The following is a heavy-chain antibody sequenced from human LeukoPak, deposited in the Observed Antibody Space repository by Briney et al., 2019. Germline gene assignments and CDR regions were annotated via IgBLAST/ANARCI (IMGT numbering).Heavy chain of an antibody. CDR3: ARDFSEGWLVRHYYYYYYMDV. CDR1: GGSISSYY. Sequence: SETLSLTCTVSGGSISSYYWSWIRQHAGKGLEWIGRIYTSGSTNYNPSLKSRVTMSVDTSKNQFSLKLSSVTAADTAVYYCARDFSEGWLVRHYYYYYYMDVWGKGTAVTVSS. D-gene: IGHD6-19*01. V-gene: IGHV4-4*07. J-gene: IGHJ6*03. CDR2: IYTSGST.